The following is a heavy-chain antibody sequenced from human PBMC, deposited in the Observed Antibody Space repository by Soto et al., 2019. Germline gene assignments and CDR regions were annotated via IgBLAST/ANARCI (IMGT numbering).Heavy chain of an antibody. D-gene: IGHD3-22*01. CDR2: ISGSGGST. Sequence: GGSLTLSSAASRFTFSSYAMSWVSQAPGKGLEWVSAISGSGGSTYYADSVKGRFTIARDTSKNTLYLQMNSLRAEDTAVYYCAKDLLRITMIVVVITPFYFDYWGQGTLVTVSS. V-gene: IGHV3-23*01. CDR1: RFTFSSYA. J-gene: IGHJ4*02. CDR3: AKDLLRITMIVVVITPFYFDY.